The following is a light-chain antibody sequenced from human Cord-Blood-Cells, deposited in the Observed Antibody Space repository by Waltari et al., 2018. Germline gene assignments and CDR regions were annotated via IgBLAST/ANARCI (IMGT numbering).Light chain of an antibody. CDR3: QQSYSTPHT. CDR2: AAS. J-gene: IGKJ2*01. CDR1: QSISSY. V-gene: IGKV1-39*01. Sequence: DIQMSQSTFHLPAFVVERATITCRASQSISSYLNWYQQKPGKAPKLLIYAASSLQSGVPSRFSGSGSGTDFTLTISSLQPEDFATYYCQQSYSTPHTFGQGTKLEIK.